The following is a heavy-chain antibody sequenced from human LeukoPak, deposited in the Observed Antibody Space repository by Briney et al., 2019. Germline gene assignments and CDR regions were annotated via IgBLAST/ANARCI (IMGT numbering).Heavy chain of an antibody. D-gene: IGHD6-19*01. J-gene: IGHJ4*02. Sequence: GGSLRLSCAASGFTFSSYWMHWVRQAPGKGLVWVSRINSDGSSTSYADSVKGRFTISRDNSKNTLYLQMNSLRAEDTAVYYCARADSSGWYKASGDYFDYWGQGTLVTVSS. CDR1: GFTFSSYW. CDR3: ARADSSGWYKASGDYFDY. CDR2: INSDGSST. V-gene: IGHV3-74*01.